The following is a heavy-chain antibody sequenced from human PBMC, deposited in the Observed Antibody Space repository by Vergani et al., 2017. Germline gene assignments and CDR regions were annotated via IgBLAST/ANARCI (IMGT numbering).Heavy chain of an antibody. Sequence: QVQLQQWGAGLLKPSETLSLTCAVYGGSFSGYYWSWIRQPPGKGLEWIGEINHSGSTNYNPSLKSRVTISVDTSKNQFSLKLSSVTAADTAVYYCARGYGSGSTRGTKNYGMDVWGQGP. V-gene: IGHV4-34*01. CDR2: INHSGST. J-gene: IGHJ6*02. D-gene: IGHD3-10*01. CDR1: GGSFSGYY. CDR3: ARGYGSGSTRGTKNYGMDV.